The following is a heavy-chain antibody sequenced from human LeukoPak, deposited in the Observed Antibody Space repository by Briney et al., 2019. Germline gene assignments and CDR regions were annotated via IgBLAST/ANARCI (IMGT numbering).Heavy chain of an antibody. D-gene: IGHD1-26*01. Sequence: SQTLSLTCTVSGYSINNYYWSWIRQPPGKGPEWIGYVSYSGTPDYNPSLKSRVTISLDTSRNQFSLQLSSVTAADTAEYYCVRQKWDRLTYYYYGMDVWGQGTTVTVSS. CDR2: VSYSGTP. V-gene: IGHV4-59*08. J-gene: IGHJ6*02. CDR1: GYSINNYY. CDR3: VRQKWDRLTYYYYGMDV.